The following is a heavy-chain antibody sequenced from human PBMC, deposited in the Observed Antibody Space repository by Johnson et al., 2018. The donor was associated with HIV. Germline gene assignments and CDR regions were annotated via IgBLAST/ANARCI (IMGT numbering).Heavy chain of an antibody. CDR2: IRSKSAGGTI. Sequence: EVQLVESGGGVVRPGRSLRLSCAACEFTFSRFAMHWVRQAPGKGLEWVGRIRSKSAGGTIEYAAPVKGRFTISRDDSRDTLYLQMNSLKTEDTAVYYCSTDHPTAPLIIMNAFDIWGPGTMVTVSS. D-gene: IGHD3-16*02. CDR1: EFTFSRFA. V-gene: IGHV3-15*01. CDR3: STDHPTAPLIIMNAFDI. J-gene: IGHJ3*02.